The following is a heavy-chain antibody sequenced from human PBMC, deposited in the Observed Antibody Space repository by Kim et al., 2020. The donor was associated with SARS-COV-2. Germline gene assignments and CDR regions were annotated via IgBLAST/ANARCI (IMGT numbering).Heavy chain of an antibody. CDR1: GFNLTTHT. V-gene: IGHV3-21*01. CDR3: AGGITKFYYYYTMDV. J-gene: IGHJ6*02. CDR2: ISSRSGYI. D-gene: IGHD3-10*01. Sequence: GGSLRLSCAASGFNLTTHTMDWVRQAPGKGLEWLSSISSRSGYIYYADSVKGRFTISRDNAKNSLYLQMNSLRAEDTALYYCAGGITKFYYYYTMDVWGHGTTVTVSS.